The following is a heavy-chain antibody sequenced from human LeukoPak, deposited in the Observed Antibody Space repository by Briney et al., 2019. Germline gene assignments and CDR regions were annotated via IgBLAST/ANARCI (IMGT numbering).Heavy chain of an antibody. Sequence: GGSLRLSCAASGFTFSSYSMNWVRQAPGKGLEWVSSISSSSYIYYADSVKGRFTISRDNAKNSLYLQMNSLRAEDTAVYYCARGAALLWFGELLGDWFDRWGQGTLVTVSS. CDR2: ISSSSYI. CDR1: GFTFSSYS. CDR3: ARGAALLWFGELLGDWFDR. V-gene: IGHV3-21*01. J-gene: IGHJ5*02. D-gene: IGHD3-10*01.